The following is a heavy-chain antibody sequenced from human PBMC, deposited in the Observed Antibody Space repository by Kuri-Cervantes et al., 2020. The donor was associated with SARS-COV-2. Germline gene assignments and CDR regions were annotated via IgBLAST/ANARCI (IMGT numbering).Heavy chain of an antibody. CDR2: ISSSSSTI. V-gene: IGHV3-48*01. Sequence: GGSLRLSCAASGFTFSSYSMNWVRPAPGKGLEWVSYISSSSSTIYYADSVKGRFTISRDNAKNSLYLQMISLSAEDTAVYYCARDRFTGYSSSWDAFDIWGQGTMVTVSS. J-gene: IGHJ3*02. CDR3: ARDRFTGYSSSWDAFDI. D-gene: IGHD6-13*01. CDR1: GFTFSSYS.